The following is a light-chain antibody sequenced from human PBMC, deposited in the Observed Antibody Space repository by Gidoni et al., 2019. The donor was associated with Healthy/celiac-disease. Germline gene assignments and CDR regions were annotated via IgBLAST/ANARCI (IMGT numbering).Light chain of an antibody. J-gene: IGLJ1*01. Sequence: QSALTQPASVSGSPGQSFTISCTGTSSDVGGYNYVSWYQQHPGKAPKLMNYEVSNRPSGVSNRFSGSKSGNTASLAISGLQAEDEADYYCSSYTSSSTPYVFGTGTKVTVL. V-gene: IGLV2-14*01. CDR1: SSDVGGYNY. CDR3: SSYTSSSTPYV. CDR2: EVS.